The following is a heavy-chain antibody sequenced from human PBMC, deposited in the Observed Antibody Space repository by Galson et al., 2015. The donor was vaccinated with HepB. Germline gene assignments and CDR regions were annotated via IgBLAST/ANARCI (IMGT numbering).Heavy chain of an antibody. CDR1: GFTFSSYA. CDR3: ARGRREWETDYFDY. CDR2: ISYDGSNK. V-gene: IGHV3-30*04. J-gene: IGHJ4*02. D-gene: IGHD1-26*01. Sequence: SLRLSCAASGFTFSSYAMHWVRQAPGKGLEWVAVISYDGSNKYYADSVKSRFTISRDSSKNTLYLQMNSLRAEDTAVYYCARGRREWETDYFDYWGQGTLVTVSS.